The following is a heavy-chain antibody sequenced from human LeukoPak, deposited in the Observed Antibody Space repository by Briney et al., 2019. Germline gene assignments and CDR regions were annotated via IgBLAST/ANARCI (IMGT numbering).Heavy chain of an antibody. J-gene: IGHJ5*02. CDR1: GFTFSSYW. V-gene: IGHV3-7*01. Sequence: GGSLRLSCAASGFTFSSYWMSWVRQAPGKGLEWVANIKQDGSEKYYVDSVKGRFTISRDNAKNSLYLQMNSLRAEDTAVYYCARDLLGPTGSFDPWGQGTLVTVSS. D-gene: IGHD1-14*01. CDR2: IKQDGSEK. CDR3: ARDLLGPTGSFDP.